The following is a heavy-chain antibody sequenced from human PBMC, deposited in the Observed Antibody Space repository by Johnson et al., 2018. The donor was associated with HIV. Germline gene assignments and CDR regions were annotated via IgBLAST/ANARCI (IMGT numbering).Heavy chain of an antibody. CDR2: IYSGGNT. CDR1: GITVSSSY. Sequence: VQLVESGGGLVQPGGSLRLSCAASGITVSSSYMSWVRQDPGKGLEWVSVIYSGGNTYYADSVRGRFTLSRENSKNTLYLQMNSLRAEDTAVYHCAREGAWEVRPGAFDIWGQGTTVTVSS. J-gene: IGHJ3*02. V-gene: IGHV3-66*01. CDR3: AREGAWEVRPGAFDI. D-gene: IGHD1-26*01.